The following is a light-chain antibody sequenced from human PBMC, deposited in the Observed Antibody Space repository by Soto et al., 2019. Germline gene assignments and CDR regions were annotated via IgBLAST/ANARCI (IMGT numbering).Light chain of an antibody. J-gene: IGKJ1*01. V-gene: IGKV1-39*01. CDR1: QSISSY. CDR2: AAS. Sequence: IQMTQSPSSLSASVGDRVTISCRASQSISSYLNWYQQKPGKAPKLLIYAASSLQSGVPSRVSGRGSGTDVTLTISSLQPEDVATYECQQRNSTPPTFGQGTKVDIK. CDR3: QQRNSTPPT.